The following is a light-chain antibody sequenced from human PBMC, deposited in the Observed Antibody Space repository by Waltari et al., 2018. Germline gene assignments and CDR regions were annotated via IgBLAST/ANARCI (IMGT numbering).Light chain of an antibody. CDR1: QTFSSSY. Sequence: EIVLTQSQGTLPLSPGERATIPCRVSQTFSSSYLAWYQQKPGQAPMLLIYCASTRAAGCPVRFSGSGSGTDFTLTISRLEPEDFAVYYCQHYGTSPPLTFGGGTKVEIK. CDR2: CAS. V-gene: IGKV3-20*01. CDR3: QHYGTSPPLT. J-gene: IGKJ4*01.